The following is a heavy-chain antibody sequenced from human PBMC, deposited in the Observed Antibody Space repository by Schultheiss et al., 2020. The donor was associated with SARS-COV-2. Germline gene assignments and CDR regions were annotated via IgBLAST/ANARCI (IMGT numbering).Heavy chain of an antibody. CDR3: ARAAPDQLLYGHPRGYYYYMDV. D-gene: IGHD2-2*02. Sequence: LSLTCTVSGGSISSGGYYWSWIRQHPGKGLEWIGYIYYSGSTYYNPSLKSRVTISVDTSKNQFSLKLSSVTAADTAVYYCARAAPDQLLYGHPRGYYYYMDVWGKGTTVTVSS. V-gene: IGHV4-31*03. J-gene: IGHJ6*03. CDR1: GGSISSGGYY. CDR2: IYYSGST.